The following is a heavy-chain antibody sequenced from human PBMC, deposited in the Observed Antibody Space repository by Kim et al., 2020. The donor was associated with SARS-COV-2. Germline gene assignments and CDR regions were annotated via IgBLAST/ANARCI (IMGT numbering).Heavy chain of an antibody. Sequence: GGSLRLSCAASGFTFSSYAMSWVRQAPGKGLEWVSAISGSGGSTYYADSVKGRFTISRDNSKNTLYLQMNSLRAEDTAVYYCAKTPSGPLSMTFFGVVGGQTFDHWGQRTLVSVSS. CDR1: GFTFSSYA. V-gene: IGHV3-23*01. J-gene: IGHJ4*02. D-gene: IGHD3-3*01. CDR2: ISGSGGST. CDR3: AKTPSGPLSMTFFGVVGGQTFDH.